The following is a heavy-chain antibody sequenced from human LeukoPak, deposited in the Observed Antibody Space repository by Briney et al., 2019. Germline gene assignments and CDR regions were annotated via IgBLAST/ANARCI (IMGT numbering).Heavy chain of an antibody. CDR2: ISAYNGNT. CDR3: ARAGGYSSGWYGYGKNDWFDP. V-gene: IGHV1-8*01. J-gene: IGHJ5*02. Sequence: ASVKVSCKASGYTFTSYDINWVRQATGQGLEWMGWISAYNGNTNYAQKLQGRVTITRNTSISTAYMELSSLRSEDTAVYYCARAGGYSSGWYGYGKNDWFDPWGQGTLVTVSS. D-gene: IGHD6-19*01. CDR1: GYTFTSYD.